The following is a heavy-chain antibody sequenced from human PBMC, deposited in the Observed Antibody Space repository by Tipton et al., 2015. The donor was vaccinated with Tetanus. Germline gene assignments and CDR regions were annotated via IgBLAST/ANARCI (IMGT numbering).Heavy chain of an antibody. Sequence: FLRLSCAASGIDFNRYGMHWVRQAPGKGLEWLAVTRYDGRIIYVAESVKGRFTISGDTSENSVYLQLNSLRAEDTAVCYCARDYTSDYAYSGMDVWGQGSTFTVSS. CDR1: GIDFNRYG. J-gene: IGHJ6*02. CDR2: TRYDGRII. D-gene: IGHD3-16*01. V-gene: IGHV3-33*01. CDR3: ARDYTSDYAYSGMDV.